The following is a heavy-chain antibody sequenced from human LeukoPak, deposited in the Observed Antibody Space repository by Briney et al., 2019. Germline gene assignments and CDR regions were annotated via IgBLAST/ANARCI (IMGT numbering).Heavy chain of an antibody. CDR3: ARVSAPPDYGDYVSENWFDP. CDR1: GYTFTSYG. J-gene: IGHJ5*02. Sequence: ASVKVSCKASGYTFTSYGINWVRQAPGQGLEWMGWISAYNKRNYAQKFQGRVTMTTDASTSTAYMELRNLRSDDTAVYYCARVSAPPDYGDYVSENWFDPWGQGTLVTVSS. D-gene: IGHD4-17*01. CDR2: ISAYNKR. V-gene: IGHV1-18*01.